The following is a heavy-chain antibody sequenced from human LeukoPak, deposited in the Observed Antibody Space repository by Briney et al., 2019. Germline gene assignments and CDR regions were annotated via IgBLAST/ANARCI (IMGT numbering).Heavy chain of an antibody. Sequence: GGSLRLSCAASGFTFSSYAMSWVRQAPGKGLEWVSSISGSGGSTYYADSVKGRFTISRDNSKNTLYLQMNSLRAEDTAVYYCAKDGGYCSSTSCYLYYMDVWGKGTTVTVSS. V-gene: IGHV3-23*01. J-gene: IGHJ6*03. D-gene: IGHD2-2*01. CDR3: AKDGGYCSSTSCYLYYMDV. CDR1: GFTFSSYA. CDR2: ISGSGGST.